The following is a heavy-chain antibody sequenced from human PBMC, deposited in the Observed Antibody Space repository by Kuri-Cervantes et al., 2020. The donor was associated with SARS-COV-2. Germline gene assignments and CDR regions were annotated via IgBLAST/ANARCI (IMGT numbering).Heavy chain of an antibody. CDR1: GGSFSGYY. CDR3: ARDSGWFEEVNWFDP. CDR2: INHSGST. Sequence: GTLRSPCAVHGGSFSGYYWSWIRQPPGKGLEWSGEINHSGSTNYNPSLKSRVTISVDTSKNQFSLKLSSVTAADTAVYYCARDSGWFEEVNWFDPWAREPWSPSPQ. V-gene: IGHV4-34*01. J-gene: IGHJ5*02. D-gene: IGHD3-10*01.